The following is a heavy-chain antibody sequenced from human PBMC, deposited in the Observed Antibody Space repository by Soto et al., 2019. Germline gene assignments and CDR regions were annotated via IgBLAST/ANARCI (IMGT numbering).Heavy chain of an antibody. CDR2: INAGNGNT. D-gene: IGHD4-17*01. CDR1: GYTFTSYG. J-gene: IGHJ6*02. CDR3: ARTVGYYYGMDV. V-gene: IGHV1-3*01. Sequence: ASVKVSCKASGYTFTSYGISWVRQAPGQRLEWMGWINAGNGNTKYSQKFQGRVTITRDTSASTAYMELSSLRSDDTAVYYCARTVGYYYGMDVWGQGTTVTVSS.